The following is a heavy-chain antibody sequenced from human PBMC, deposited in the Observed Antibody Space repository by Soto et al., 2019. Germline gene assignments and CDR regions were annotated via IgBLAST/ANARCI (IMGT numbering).Heavy chain of an antibody. V-gene: IGHV3-23*01. CDR3: AKGGVGYCTNGVCYTPTDY. Sequence: GGFLRLSCAASGFTFSSYAMSWVRQAPGKGLEWVSAISGSGGSTYYADSVKGRFTISRDNSKNTLYLQMNSLRAEDTAVYYCAKGGVGYCTNGVCYTPTDYWGQGTLVTVSS. D-gene: IGHD2-8*01. CDR2: ISGSGGST. J-gene: IGHJ4*02. CDR1: GFTFSSYA.